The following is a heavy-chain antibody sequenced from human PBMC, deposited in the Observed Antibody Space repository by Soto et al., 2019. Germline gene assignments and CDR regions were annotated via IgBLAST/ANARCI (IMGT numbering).Heavy chain of an antibody. Sequence: EVQLVESGGGLVQPGGSLRLSCAASGFTFSSYSMNWVRQAPGKGLEWVSYISSSSSTIYYADSVKGRFTISRDNAKNSLYLQMNSLRDEDTAVYYCAGGKDSSGWYLSNSPLSLYSFDYWGQGTLVTVSS. CDR1: GFTFSSYS. V-gene: IGHV3-48*02. CDR3: AGGKDSSGWYLSNSPLSLYSFDY. CDR2: ISSSSSTI. D-gene: IGHD6-19*01. J-gene: IGHJ4*02.